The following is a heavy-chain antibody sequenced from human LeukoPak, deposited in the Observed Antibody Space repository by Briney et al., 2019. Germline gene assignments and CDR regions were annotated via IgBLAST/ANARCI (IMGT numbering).Heavy chain of an antibody. CDR2: MIPNSGNT. CDR3: ARGPIWYYGSGEDYYYGMDV. CDR1: GYTFSSYV. V-gene: IGHV1-8*01. J-gene: IGHJ6*02. Sequence: ASVKVSCKASGYTFSSYVINWVRPATGQRLEWMGWMIPNSGNTGYAKKYQGRVTMTRNTSISTAYMELSSLRSEDTAVYYCARGPIWYYGSGEDYYYGMDVWGQGTTVTVSS. D-gene: IGHD3-10*01.